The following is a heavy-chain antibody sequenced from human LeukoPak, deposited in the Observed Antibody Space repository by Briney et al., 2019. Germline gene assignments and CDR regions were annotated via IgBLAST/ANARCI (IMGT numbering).Heavy chain of an antibody. CDR2: ISGSGGST. J-gene: IGHJ4*02. CDR3: ATSVWELGYYFDY. Sequence: QSGGSLRLSCAASGFTFSSYAMSWVRQAPGKGLEWVSAISGSGGSTYYADSVKGRFTISRDNSKNTLYLQMNSLRAEDTAVYYCATSVWELGYYFDYWGQGTLVTVSS. CDR1: GFTFSSYA. D-gene: IGHD1-26*01. V-gene: IGHV3-23*01.